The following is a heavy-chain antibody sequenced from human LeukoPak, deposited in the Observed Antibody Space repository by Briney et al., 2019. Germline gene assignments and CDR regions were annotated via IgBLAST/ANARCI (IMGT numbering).Heavy chain of an antibody. Sequence: NPSETLSLTCTVSGGSISSYYWSWIRQPPGKGLEWIGYIYYSGSTNYNPSLRSRVTISVDTSKNQFSLQLSSVTAADTAVYYCARAPSGYDSLDYWGQGTLVTVSS. CDR3: ARAPSGYDSLDY. V-gene: IGHV4-59*01. CDR2: IYYSGST. D-gene: IGHD5-12*01. J-gene: IGHJ4*02. CDR1: GGSISSYY.